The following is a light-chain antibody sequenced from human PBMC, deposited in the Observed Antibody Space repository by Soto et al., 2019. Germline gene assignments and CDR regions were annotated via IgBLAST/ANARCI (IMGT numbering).Light chain of an antibody. CDR2: DAS. CDR3: QQSYATVRT. CDR1: QSVRRW. Sequence: DMQLTQPQSFLYASVGDRVSISCRASQSVRRWLAWYQQKPGTAPKLLIFDASRLESGVPSRFSGSASGTEFTLTISSLQPEDFGIYYCQQSYATVRTFGGGTKVDIK. V-gene: IGKV1-5*01. J-gene: IGKJ4*01.